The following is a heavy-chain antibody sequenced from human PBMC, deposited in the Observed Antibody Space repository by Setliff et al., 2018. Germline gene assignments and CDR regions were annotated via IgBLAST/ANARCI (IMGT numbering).Heavy chain of an antibody. CDR3: ARGLGARFLEWFFDY. D-gene: IGHD3-3*01. CDR1: GGSFSGYY. J-gene: IGHJ4*02. V-gene: IGHV4-31*11. Sequence: SETLSLTCAVYGGSFSGYYWTWVCQHPGKGLEWIGYISNSGSTYYNPSLKSRVTISVDTSKNQFSLKLKSVTGADTALYYCARGLGARFLEWFFDYWGQGTLVTVSS. CDR2: ISNSGST.